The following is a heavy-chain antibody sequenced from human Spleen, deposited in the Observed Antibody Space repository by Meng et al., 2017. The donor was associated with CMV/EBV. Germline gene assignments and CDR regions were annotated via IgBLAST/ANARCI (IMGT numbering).Heavy chain of an antibody. CDR1: GFTFDGYG. CDR3: TRLSGSSWSGEYFDY. CDR2: IRSKANSYAT. V-gene: IGHV3-73*01. J-gene: IGHJ4*02. Sequence: GESLKISCAASGFTFDGYGMSWVRQASGKGLEWVGRIRSKANSYATAYAASVKGRFTISRDDSKKTAYLQMNSLKTEDTAVYYCTRLSGSSWSGEYFDYWGQGTLVTVSS. D-gene: IGHD6-13*01.